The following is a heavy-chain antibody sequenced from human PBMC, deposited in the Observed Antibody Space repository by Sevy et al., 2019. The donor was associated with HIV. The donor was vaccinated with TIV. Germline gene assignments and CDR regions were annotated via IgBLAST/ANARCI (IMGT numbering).Heavy chain of an antibody. CDR2: ISISSSNI. D-gene: IGHD3-16*01. J-gene: IGHJ4*02. CDR3: ARAPEENYDYVTGSCDY. V-gene: IGHV3-21*06. Sequence: GGSLRLSCAASGFTINTYSMNWVRQAPGMGLEWVSSISISSSNIFYSDSVRGRFTISRDNAKNSLYLQMHSLRAEDTAVYYCARAPEENYDYVTGSCDYWGQGTLVTVSS. CDR1: GFTINTYS.